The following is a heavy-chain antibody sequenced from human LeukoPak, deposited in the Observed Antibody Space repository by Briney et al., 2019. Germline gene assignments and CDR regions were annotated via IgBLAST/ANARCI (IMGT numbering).Heavy chain of an antibody. V-gene: IGHV3-33*01. CDR3: ARYYYGSGSYYTLFDY. CDR1: GFTFSSYG. D-gene: IGHD3-10*01. J-gene: IGHJ4*02. Sequence: PGGSLRLSCAASGFTFSSYGMHWVRQAPGKGLEWVAVIWYDGSNKYYADSVKGRFTISRDNSKNTLYLQMNSLRAEDTAVYYCARYYYGSGSYYTLFDYWGQGTLVTVSS. CDR2: IWYDGSNK.